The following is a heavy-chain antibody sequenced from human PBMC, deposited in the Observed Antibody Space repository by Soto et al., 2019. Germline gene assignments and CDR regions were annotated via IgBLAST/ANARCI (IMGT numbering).Heavy chain of an antibody. J-gene: IGHJ4*02. CDR2: ISASGGGT. D-gene: IGHD6-13*01. V-gene: IGHV3-23*01. CDR1: GFTFRTYA. Sequence: GGSLRLSCAASGFTFRTYAMNWVRQAPGQGLEWVSAISASGGGTYYADSVKGRFTISRDNSKNTLYLQMNSLRAEDTAIYYCARDPYSSLYFDYWGQGTLVTVSS. CDR3: ARDPYSSLYFDY.